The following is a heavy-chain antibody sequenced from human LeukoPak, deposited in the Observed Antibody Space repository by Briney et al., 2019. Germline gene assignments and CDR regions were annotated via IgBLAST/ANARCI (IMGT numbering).Heavy chain of an antibody. CDR3: AREKGYCSSTSCYNLSAFDY. Sequence: SETLSLTCTVSGGSISSSSYYWGWIRQPPGKGLEWIGSIYYSGSTYYNPSLKSRVTISVDTSKNQFSLKLSSVTAADTAVYYCAREKGYCSSTSCYNLSAFDYWGQGTLVTVSS. J-gene: IGHJ4*02. CDR2: IYYSGST. D-gene: IGHD2-2*02. V-gene: IGHV4-39*07. CDR1: GGSISSSSYY.